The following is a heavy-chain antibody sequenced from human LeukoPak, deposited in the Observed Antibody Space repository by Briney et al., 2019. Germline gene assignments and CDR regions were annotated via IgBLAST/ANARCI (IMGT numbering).Heavy chain of an antibody. CDR3: ANGAWLLLCDY. D-gene: IGHD3-22*01. CDR1: GGSSSGYY. V-gene: IGHV4-34*01. J-gene: IGHJ4*02. Sequence: SETLSLTCAVYGGSSSGYYWSWIRQPPGKGLEWIGEINHSGSTNYNPSLKSRVTISVDTSKNQFSLKLSSVTAADTAVYYCANGAWLLLCDYWGQGTLVTVSS. CDR2: INHSGST.